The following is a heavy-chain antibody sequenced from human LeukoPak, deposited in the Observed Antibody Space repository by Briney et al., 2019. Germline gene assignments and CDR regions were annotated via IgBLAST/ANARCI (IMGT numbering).Heavy chain of an antibody. CDR1: GASLRENY. V-gene: IGHV4-34*01. CDR3: ARGLVGATGKYYFDY. Sequence: SETLSLTCNVSGASLRENYWSWIRQSPGKGLEWIAEVKHSGSTNYNPSLKSRVTISADTSKSEISLKLSTVTAADTAVYYCARGLVGATGKYYFDYWGQGTLVTVSS. CDR2: VKHSGST. D-gene: IGHD1-26*01. J-gene: IGHJ4*02.